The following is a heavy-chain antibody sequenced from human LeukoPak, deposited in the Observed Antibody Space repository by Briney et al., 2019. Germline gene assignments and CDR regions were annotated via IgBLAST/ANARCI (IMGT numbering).Heavy chain of an antibody. CDR1: GYSFTTYW. J-gene: IGHJ4*02. Sequence: GEDLKISCKGSGYSFTTYWMSWVRQTPGKGMEWMGRIDSSGSYTKYSPPFQGSVTISADKSISTAYLQWRSLKASDTAMYYCARRSGYHDYWGQGTLVTVSS. CDR3: ARRSGYHDY. D-gene: IGHD2-15*01. V-gene: IGHV5-10-1*01. CDR2: IDSSGSYT.